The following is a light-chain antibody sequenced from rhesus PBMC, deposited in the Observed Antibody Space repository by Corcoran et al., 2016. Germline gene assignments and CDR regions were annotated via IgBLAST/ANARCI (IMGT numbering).Light chain of an antibody. CDR2: KAS. CDR1: QGISSW. J-gene: IGKJ1*01. V-gene: IGKV1-22*01. CDR3: QQYSSRPT. Sequence: DIQMTQSPSSLSASVGDTVTITCRASQGISSWLAWYQQKPGKAPKFLIYKASSVQRGVPSSVSGSGSGTDFSLTIRSLQSGDFSTYYCQQYSSRPTFGQGTKVEIK.